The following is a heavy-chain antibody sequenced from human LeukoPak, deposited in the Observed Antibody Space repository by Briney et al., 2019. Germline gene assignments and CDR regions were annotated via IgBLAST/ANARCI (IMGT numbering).Heavy chain of an antibody. CDR2: IYSGGST. V-gene: IGHV3-66*01. CDR3: ARDEWVTGSHGD. CDR1: GFTVSGNY. J-gene: IGHJ4*02. D-gene: IGHD1-26*01. Sequence: GGSLRLSCAVSGFTVSGNYMSWVRQAPGKGLEWVSVIYSGGSTYYADSVKGRFTISRDNSKNTLYLQMNSLRAEDTAVYYCARDEWVTGSHGDWGQGTLVTVSS.